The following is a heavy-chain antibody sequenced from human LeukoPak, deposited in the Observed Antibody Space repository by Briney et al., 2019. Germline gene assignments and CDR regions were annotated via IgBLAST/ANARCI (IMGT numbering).Heavy chain of an antibody. CDR1: GYSFTSYW. J-gene: IGHJ4*02. CDR3: ARHGYSSSWYDPNFDY. Sequence: GESLKISCKGSGYSFTSYWIGWVRQMPGKGLEWMGIIYPGDSDTRYSPSFQGQVTISADKSISTAYLQWSSLKASDTAVYYCARHGYSSSWYDPNFDYWGQGTLVTVSS. V-gene: IGHV5-51*01. CDR2: IYPGDSDT. D-gene: IGHD6-13*01.